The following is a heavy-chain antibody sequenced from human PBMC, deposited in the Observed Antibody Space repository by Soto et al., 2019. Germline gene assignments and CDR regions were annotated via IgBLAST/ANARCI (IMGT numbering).Heavy chain of an antibody. J-gene: IGHJ5*02. Sequence: PGGSLRLSCAASGFTFSSYGMHWVRQAPGKGLEWVAIISYDGSHKYYADSVKGRFTISSDNSKNTLYLQMNSLRAEDTAVYYCAKDLHIELVPTGNWFDPWGQGSLVTVSS. CDR2: ISYDGSHK. V-gene: IGHV3-30*18. D-gene: IGHD2-2*01. CDR3: AKDLHIELVPTGNWFDP. CDR1: GFTFSSYG.